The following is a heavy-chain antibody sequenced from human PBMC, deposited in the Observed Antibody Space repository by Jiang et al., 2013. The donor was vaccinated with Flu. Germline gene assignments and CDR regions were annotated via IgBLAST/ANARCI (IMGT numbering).Heavy chain of an antibody. D-gene: IGHD6-19*01. CDR2: INAGNGNT. Sequence: TFTSYAMHWVRQAPGQRLEWMGWINAGNGNTKYSQKFQGRVTITRDTSASTAYMELSSLRSEDTAVYYCARDGGSSGWYALVAGALEAENWFDPWGQGTLVTVSS. V-gene: IGHV1-3*01. J-gene: IGHJ5*02. CDR3: ARDGGSSGWYALVAGALEAENWFDP. CDR1: TFTSYA.